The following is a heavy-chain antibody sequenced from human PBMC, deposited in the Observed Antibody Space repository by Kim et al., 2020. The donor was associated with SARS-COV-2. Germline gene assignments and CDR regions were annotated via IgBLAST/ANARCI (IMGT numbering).Heavy chain of an antibody. J-gene: IGHJ3*01. Sequence: ASVKVSCKVSGYTLNGLSIHWVRQAPGKGLEWMGGFDPEDGETIYAQKFQGRVKMTEDTSTDTAYMDLSSLRSEDTAVYYCATNLQFGEPHSRDAFVLWG. D-gene: IGHD3-10*01. CDR1: GYTLNGLS. CDR3: ATNLQFGEPHSRDAFVL. CDR2: FDPEDGET. V-gene: IGHV1-24*01.